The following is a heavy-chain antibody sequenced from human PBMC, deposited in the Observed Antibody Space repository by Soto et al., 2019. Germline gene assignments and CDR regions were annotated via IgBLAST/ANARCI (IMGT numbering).Heavy chain of an antibody. CDR1: GGSISSYY. CDR3: AGSHDYWDLLIDY. V-gene: IGHV4-59*01. J-gene: IGHJ4*02. CDR2: IYYSVST. Sequence: XATLSLTFTVSGGSISSYYWSWIRQPPGKGLEWIGYIYYSVSTNYNPSLKSRVTISVDTSKNQFSLKLSPVTAADTAVYYCAGSHDYWDLLIDYWGQGTLVTVSS. D-gene: IGHD4-17*01.